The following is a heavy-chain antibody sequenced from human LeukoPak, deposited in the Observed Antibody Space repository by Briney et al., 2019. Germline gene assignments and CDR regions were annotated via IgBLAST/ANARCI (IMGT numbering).Heavy chain of an antibody. D-gene: IGHD3-9*01. CDR2: INPNIGGT. J-gene: IGHJ4*02. CDR1: GYTFTDYY. Sequence: ASVKVSCKASGYTFTDYYIHWVRQAPGQGLEWMGWINPNIGGTNYAQKFQGRVTMTRDTSISTAYMELSRLRSDDTAVYYCARGPHGRIYDILTGFDYWGQGTLVTVSS. V-gene: IGHV1-2*02. CDR3: ARGPHGRIYDILTGFDY.